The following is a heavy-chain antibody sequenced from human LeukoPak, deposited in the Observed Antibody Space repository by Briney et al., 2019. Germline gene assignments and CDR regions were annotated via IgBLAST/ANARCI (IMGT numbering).Heavy chain of an antibody. CDR3: ARHIYSYDFMIYYMDV. D-gene: IGHD5-18*01. CDR2: IYPDDSGT. Sequence: GASLKISCMDSGYSVAGYWIGSVRQMPGKGLEWMGIIYPDDSGTRYSPSFQGQVTISADKSLSTAYLQWSSLKASDTAMYYCARHIYSYDFMIYYMDVWGKGTMVTVSS. J-gene: IGHJ6*03. V-gene: IGHV5-51*01. CDR1: GYSVAGYW.